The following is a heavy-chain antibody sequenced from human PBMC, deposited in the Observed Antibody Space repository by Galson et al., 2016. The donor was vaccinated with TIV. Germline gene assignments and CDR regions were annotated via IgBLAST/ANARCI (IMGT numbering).Heavy chain of an antibody. V-gene: IGHV1-3*01. D-gene: IGHD6-19*01. CDR1: GYTFTSYA. Sequence: SVKVSCKASGYTFTSYAIHWVRQAPGQRLEWMGLINAGNGNTKYSQRFQGRVTISRDTSATTTYMELSSLRSEDTALYYCARKEPTGWSPYCDYWGQGTLVTVSS. J-gene: IGHJ4*02. CDR2: INAGNGNT. CDR3: ARKEPTGWSPYCDY.